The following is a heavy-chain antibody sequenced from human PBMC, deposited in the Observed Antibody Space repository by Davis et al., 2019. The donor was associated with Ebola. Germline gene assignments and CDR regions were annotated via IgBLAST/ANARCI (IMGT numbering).Heavy chain of an antibody. V-gene: IGHV3-11*01. CDR1: GFTFSDYY. J-gene: IGHJ6*02. CDR2: ISSSGSTI. CDR3: ARGERRYYYYYGMDV. Sequence: PGGSLRLSCPASGFTFSDYYMSWIRQAPGKGLEWVSYISSSGSTIYYADSVKGRFTISRDNAKNSLYLQMNSLRAEDTAVYYCARGERRYYYYYGMDVWGQGTTVTVSS. D-gene: IGHD1-1*01.